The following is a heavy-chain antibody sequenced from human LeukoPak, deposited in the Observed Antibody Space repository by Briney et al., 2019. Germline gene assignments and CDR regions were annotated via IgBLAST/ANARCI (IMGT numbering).Heavy chain of an antibody. CDR2: IYPGDSDT. Sequence: GESLKISCTGSGYSFTTYWVGWVRPMPGKGLEWMGIIYPGDSDTRYSPSFQGQVTISADKSISTAYLQWSSLKASDTAMYYCVRRAAEWELLDHWGQGTLVTVSS. V-gene: IGHV5-51*01. J-gene: IGHJ5*02. CDR3: VRRAAEWELLDH. D-gene: IGHD1-26*01. CDR1: GYSFTTYW.